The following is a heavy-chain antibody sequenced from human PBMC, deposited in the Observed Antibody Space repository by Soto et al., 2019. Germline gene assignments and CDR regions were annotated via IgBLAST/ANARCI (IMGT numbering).Heavy chain of an antibody. CDR2: MSYDGSNE. Sequence: QVQLVESGGGVVQPGRSLRLSCAASGFTFSLYAMHWVRQAPGKGLEWVALMSYDGSNEYYADPVKGRFTISRDNSKNTLYLQMNSLRAEDTAVYYCAKDGSHNFDYWGQGTLVTVSS. J-gene: IGHJ4*02. CDR1: GFTFSLYA. V-gene: IGHV3-30*18. CDR3: AKDGSHNFDY. D-gene: IGHD1-26*01.